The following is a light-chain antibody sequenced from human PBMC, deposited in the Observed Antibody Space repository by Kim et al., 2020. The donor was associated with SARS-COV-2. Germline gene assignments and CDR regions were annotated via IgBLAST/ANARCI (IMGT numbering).Light chain of an antibody. V-gene: IGLV1-40*01. CDR1: SSNIGAGYD. J-gene: IGLJ2*01. Sequence: QSVLTQPPSVSGAPGQRVTLSCTGSSSNIGAGYDVNWYQQLPGTAPKLLIYANNNRPSGVPDRFSGSKSGTSASLAITGLQAEDEADYYCQSYATSLSGVVFGGGTQLTVL. CDR2: ANN. CDR3: QSYATSLSGVV.